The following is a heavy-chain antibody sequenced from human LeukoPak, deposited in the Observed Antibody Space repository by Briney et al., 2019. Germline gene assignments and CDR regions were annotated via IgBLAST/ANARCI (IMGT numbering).Heavy chain of an antibody. J-gene: IGHJ3*02. V-gene: IGHV4-39*01. Sequence: SETLSLTCTVFGGSIIRSSYYWGWIRQPPGKGLEWIASIYYSGTTYYNPSLKSRVTIHVDTSKNEFSLKLNSVTAADTAVYYCASQSVPNAFDIWGQGTMVTDSS. D-gene: IGHD1-1*01. CDR2: IYYSGTT. CDR3: ASQSVPNAFDI. CDR1: GGSIIRSSYY.